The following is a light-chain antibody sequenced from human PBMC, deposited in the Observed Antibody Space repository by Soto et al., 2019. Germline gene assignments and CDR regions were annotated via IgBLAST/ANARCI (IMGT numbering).Light chain of an antibody. J-gene: IGLJ1*01. CDR1: SSDVGSHNL. Sequence: QSALTQPASVSASPGQSITISCSGVSSDVGSHNLVSWYRHQPGRAPQLVIYEATQRPSGVPDRFSGSKSGTSASLAIAGLQAEDEADYYCQSYDSSLSGYVFGTGTKLTVL. CDR3: QSYDSSLSGYV. V-gene: IGLV2-14*02. CDR2: EAT.